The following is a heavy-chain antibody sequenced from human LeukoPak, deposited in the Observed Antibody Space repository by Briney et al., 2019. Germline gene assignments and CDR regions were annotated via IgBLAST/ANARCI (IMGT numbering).Heavy chain of an antibody. CDR1: GFTFSNHG. J-gene: IGHJ2*01. CDR2: ISANSVYT. CDR3: AKIGVTGSWFFDL. V-gene: IGHV3-23*01. D-gene: IGHD3-3*01. Sequence: GGSLRLSCVASGFTFSNHGMSWVRQDPGKGLEWVSSISANSVYTYYAASVKGRFTISRDNSKSTLFLQMNNMGAEDTAIYFCAKIGVTGSWFFDLWGRGTLLSVSS.